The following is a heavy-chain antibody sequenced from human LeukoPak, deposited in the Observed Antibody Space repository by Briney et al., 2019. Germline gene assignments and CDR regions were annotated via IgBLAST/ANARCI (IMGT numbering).Heavy chain of an antibody. J-gene: IGHJ4*02. CDR1: GYSFTSYW. D-gene: IGHD3-10*01. Sequence: GESLKISCKGSGYSFTSYWISWVRQMPGKGLEWMGRIDPRDSSSNYSPSFQGHVSISADRSISTAYLQWSSLKASDTAIYYCARHGLGSSDYHYFDDWGQGNLVTVSS. CDR3: ARHGLGSSDYHYFDD. V-gene: IGHV5-10-1*01. CDR2: IDPRDSSS.